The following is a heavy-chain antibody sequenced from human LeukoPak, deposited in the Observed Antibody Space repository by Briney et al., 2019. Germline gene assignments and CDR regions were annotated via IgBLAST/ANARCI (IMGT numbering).Heavy chain of an antibody. J-gene: IGHJ3*02. CDR1: GYSLNTYW. V-gene: IGHV5-51*01. Sequence: GESLKISCKGSGYSLNTYWIGWVRQMPGKGLEWMGIIYPGDSDTKYSPSFQGQVTISADKSISTAYLQWSSLKASDTAMYYCARPQDFGLTGTNAFDIWGQGTMVTVSS. CDR2: IYPGDSDT. CDR3: ARPQDFGLTGTNAFDI. D-gene: IGHD1-1*01.